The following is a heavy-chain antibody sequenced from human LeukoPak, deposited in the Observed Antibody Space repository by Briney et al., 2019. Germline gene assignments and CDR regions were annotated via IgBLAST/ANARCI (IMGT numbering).Heavy chain of an antibody. J-gene: IGHJ4*02. CDR2: IYSGGST. CDR1: GFSVSSNY. CDR3: AKQEVAAAGSLNYFDY. V-gene: IGHV3-53*01. Sequence: GGSLRLSCEASGFSVSSNYMTWVRQAPGKGLEWVSVIYSGGSTYYADSVKGRFIISRDNSKNTLYLQMNSLRAEDTAVYYCAKQEVAAAGSLNYFDYWGQGTLVTVSS. D-gene: IGHD6-13*01.